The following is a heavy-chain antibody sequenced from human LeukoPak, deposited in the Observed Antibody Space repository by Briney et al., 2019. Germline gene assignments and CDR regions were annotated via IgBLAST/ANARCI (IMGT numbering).Heavy chain of an antibody. V-gene: IGHV4-59*01. CDR3: ARAGYYYDGSGFDY. CDR2: IYYSGST. J-gene: IGHJ4*02. CDR1: GGSISSYY. D-gene: IGHD3-22*01. Sequence: ASETLSLTCTVSGGSISSYYWSWIRQPPGKGLEWIGYIYYSGSTNYNPSLKSRVTISVDTSKNQFSLKLSSVTAADTAVYYCARAGYYYDGSGFDYWGQGTLVTVSS.